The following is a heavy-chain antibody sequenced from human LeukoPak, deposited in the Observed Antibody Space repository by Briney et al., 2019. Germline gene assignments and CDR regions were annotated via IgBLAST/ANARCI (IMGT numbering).Heavy chain of an antibody. Sequence: ASVKVSCKASGYTFTSYAMHWVRQAPGQRLEWMGWISAYNGNTNYAQKLQGRVTMTTDTSTSTAYMELRSLRSGDTAVYYCARGTFYGDYVPFDYWGQGTLVTVSS. CDR2: ISAYNGNT. D-gene: IGHD4-17*01. V-gene: IGHV1-18*01. CDR1: GYTFTSYA. J-gene: IGHJ4*02. CDR3: ARGTFYGDYVPFDY.